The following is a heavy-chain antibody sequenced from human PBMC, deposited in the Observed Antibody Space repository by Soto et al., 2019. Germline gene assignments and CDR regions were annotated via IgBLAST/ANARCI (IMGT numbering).Heavy chain of an antibody. CDR3: ARDRAYPYYYYGMDV. D-gene: IGHD3-10*01. J-gene: IGHJ6*02. CDR2: IYYSGST. Sequence: TGKGLEWIGYIYYSGSTYYNPSLKSRVTISVDTSKNQSSLKLSSVTAADTAVYYCARDRAYPYYYYGMDVWGQGTTVTVSS. V-gene: IGHV4-30-4*01.